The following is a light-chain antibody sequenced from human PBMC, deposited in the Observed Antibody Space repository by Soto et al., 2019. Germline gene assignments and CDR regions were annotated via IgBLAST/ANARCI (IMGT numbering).Light chain of an antibody. J-gene: IGKJ1*01. CDR2: DTS. CDR1: QSVSSS. Sequence: EIVVTQSPATLSVSPGERVTLSCRASQSVSSSLAWYQQRPGQAPRLLIYDTSTRAAGISARFSGSGPGTACPLTISSLQSEDFAVYYCQQYIDWPPGTFGQGTAVEIK. V-gene: IGKV3-15*01. CDR3: QQYIDWPPGT.